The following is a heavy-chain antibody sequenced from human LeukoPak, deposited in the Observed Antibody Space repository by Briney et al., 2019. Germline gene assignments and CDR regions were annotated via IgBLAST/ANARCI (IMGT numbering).Heavy chain of an antibody. CDR3: ARSPRFDCSSTSCPLSNWFDP. V-gene: IGHV1-18*01. D-gene: IGHD2-2*01. J-gene: IGHJ5*02. CDR1: GYTFTSYG. Sequence: ASVKVSCKASGYTFTSYGISWVRQAPGQGLEWMGWISAYNGNTNYAQKLQGRVTMTTDTSTSTAYMELRSLRSDDTAVYYCARSPRFDCSSTSCPLSNWFDPWGQGTLVTVSS. CDR2: ISAYNGNT.